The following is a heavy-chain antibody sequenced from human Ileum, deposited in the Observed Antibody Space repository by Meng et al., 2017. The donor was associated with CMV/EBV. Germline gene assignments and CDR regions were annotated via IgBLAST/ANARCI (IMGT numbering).Heavy chain of an antibody. CDR1: TSGVG. D-gene: IGHD2-2*01. CDR3: AHSPGDCSSTSCYEADWFDP. Sequence: TSGVGVGWIRQPPGKALEWLALIYWNDDKRYSPSLKSRLTITKDTSKNQVVLTMTNMDPVDTATYYCAHSPGDCSSTSCYEADWFDPWGQGTLVTVSS. CDR2: IYWNDDK. V-gene: IGHV2-5*01. J-gene: IGHJ5*02.